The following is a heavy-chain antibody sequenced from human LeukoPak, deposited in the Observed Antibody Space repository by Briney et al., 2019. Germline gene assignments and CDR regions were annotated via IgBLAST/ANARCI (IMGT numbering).Heavy chain of an antibody. CDR1: GYTFTSYG. Sequence: GASVKVSCKASGYTFTSYGISWVRQAPGQGLEWMGWISAYNGNTNYAQKLQGRVTMTTDTSTSTAYTELRSLRSDDTAVYYCARRYYYDSSGNKYYFDYWGQGTLVTVSS. J-gene: IGHJ4*02. D-gene: IGHD3-22*01. CDR2: ISAYNGNT. V-gene: IGHV1-18*01. CDR3: ARRYYYDSSGNKYYFDY.